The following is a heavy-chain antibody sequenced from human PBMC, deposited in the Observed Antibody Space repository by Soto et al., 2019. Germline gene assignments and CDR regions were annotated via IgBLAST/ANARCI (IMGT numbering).Heavy chain of an antibody. CDR2: ISYDGSNK. CDR1: GFTFSSYG. D-gene: IGHD6-19*01. V-gene: IGHV3-30*18. J-gene: IGHJ4*02. CDR3: AKDLARYTASSIREVAGLDY. Sequence: GGSLRLSCAASGFTFSSYGMHWVRQAPGKGLEWVAVISYDGSNKYYADSVKGRFTISRDNSKNTLYLQMNSLRAEDTAVYYCAKDLARYTASSIREVAGLDYWGQGTLVTVSS.